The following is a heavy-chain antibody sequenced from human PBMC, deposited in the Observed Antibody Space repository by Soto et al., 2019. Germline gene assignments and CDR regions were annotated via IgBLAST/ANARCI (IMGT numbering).Heavy chain of an antibody. J-gene: IGHJ4*02. Sequence: PGGSLRLSCAASGLTFSSYGMHWVRQAPGKGLEWVAVISYDGSNKYYADSVKGRFTISRDNAKNTLYLQMNSLRAEDTAVYYCAKEYGSIPGCHKEGDEPPDFDYWGQGTLVTVSS. V-gene: IGHV3-30*18. CDR1: GLTFSSYG. D-gene: IGHD2-2*01. CDR3: AKEYGSIPGCHKEGDEPPDFDY. CDR2: ISYDGSNK.